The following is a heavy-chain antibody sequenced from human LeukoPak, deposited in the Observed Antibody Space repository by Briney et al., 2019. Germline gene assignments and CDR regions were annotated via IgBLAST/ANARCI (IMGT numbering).Heavy chain of an antibody. CDR3: VRPRDGYAGPFDY. J-gene: IGHJ4*02. CDR1: GYTFTGYY. V-gene: IGHV1-2*02. CDR2: INPNSGGT. D-gene: IGHD5-24*01. Sequence: SVKVSCQASGYTFTGYYMHWVRQAPGQGLEWMGWINPNSGGTNYAQKFQARVTMIRDTTIRTAYMELDSLSSDDTAVYYCVRPRDGYAGPFDYWGQGSLVTVSS.